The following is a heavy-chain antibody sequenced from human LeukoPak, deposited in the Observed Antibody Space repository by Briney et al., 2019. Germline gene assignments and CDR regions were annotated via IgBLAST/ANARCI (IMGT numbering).Heavy chain of an antibody. CDR3: ARPAAYGSGQEIDY. CDR2: IYHSGST. J-gene: IGHJ4*02. V-gene: IGHV4-38-2*02. Sequence: SETLSLTCTVSGYSISSGYYWAWIRQPPGKGLEWIGNIYHSGSTYYNPSLKSRVTISVDTSKNQFSLKLSSVTAADTAVYYCARPAAYGSGQEIDYWGQGTLVTVSS. D-gene: IGHD3-10*01. CDR1: GYSISSGYY.